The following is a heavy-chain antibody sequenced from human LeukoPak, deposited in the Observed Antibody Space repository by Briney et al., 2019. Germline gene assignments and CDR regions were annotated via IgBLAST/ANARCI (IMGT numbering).Heavy chain of an antibody. CDR1: GYTFTGYY. CDR2: INPNSGGT. V-gene: IGHV1-2*02. J-gene: IGHJ5*02. D-gene: IGHD3-9*01. Sequence: ASVKVSCKASGYTFTGYYMHWVRQAPGQGLEWMGWINPNSGGTNYAQKFQGRVTMTRDTSISTAYMELSRLRSDDTAVYYCARGRTAKTYYDILTGYSPWGQGTLVTVSS. CDR3: ARGRTAKTYYDILTGYSP.